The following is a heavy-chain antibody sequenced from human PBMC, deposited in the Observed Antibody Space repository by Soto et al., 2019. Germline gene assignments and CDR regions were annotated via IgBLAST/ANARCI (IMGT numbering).Heavy chain of an antibody. CDR2: ITSKAYGATT. V-gene: IGHV3-49*03. CDR3: SRDKRGCSSGSCYSFDS. Sequence: SLRLSSRNCGFTFRDYAMSWLRQVLGKGLEWVVFITSKAYGATTDYAASVRGSVTISRDDSKSIAYLQINSLKTEDTAVYYCSRDKRGCSSGSCYSFDSWGQGT. CDR1: GFTFRDYA. J-gene: IGHJ4*02. D-gene: IGHD2-15*01.